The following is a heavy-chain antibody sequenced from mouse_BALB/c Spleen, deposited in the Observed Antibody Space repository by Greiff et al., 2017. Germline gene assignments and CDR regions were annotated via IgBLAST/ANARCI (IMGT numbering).Heavy chain of an antibody. J-gene: IGHJ4*01. CDR2: IYPSDSYT. Sequence: QVQLQQPGAELVRPGASVKLSCKASGYTFTSYWINWVKQRPGQGLEWIGNIYPSDSYTNYNQKFKDKATLTVDKSSSTAYMQLSSPTSEDSAVYYCTREGDYYGRDAMDYWGQGTSVTVSS. V-gene: IGHV1-69*02. D-gene: IGHD1-1*01. CDR3: TREGDYYGRDAMDY. CDR1: GYTFTSYW.